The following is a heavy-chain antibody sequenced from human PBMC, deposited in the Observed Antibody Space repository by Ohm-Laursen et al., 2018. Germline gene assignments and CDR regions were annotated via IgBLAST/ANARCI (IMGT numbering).Heavy chain of an antibody. CDR2: IYWDDDK. CDR3: AHSEMATISFDY. V-gene: IGHV2-5*02. D-gene: IGHD5-24*01. Sequence: PTQTLTLTCSFSGFALNIRGVGVAWIRQPPGTALEWLALIYWDDDKRYSPSLKSRLTITKDTSKNQVVLTMTNMDPVDTATYYCAHSEMATISFDYWGQGTLVTVSS. J-gene: IGHJ4*02. CDR1: GFALNIRGVG.